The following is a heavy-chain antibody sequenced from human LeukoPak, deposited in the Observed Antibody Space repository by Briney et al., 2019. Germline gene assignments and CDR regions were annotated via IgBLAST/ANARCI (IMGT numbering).Heavy chain of an antibody. D-gene: IGHD4-17*01. CDR3: ARSFGDYGPLDY. Sequence: EPGGSLRLSCAASGFTFSSYGMHWVRQAPGKGLEWVAVISYDGSNKYYADSVKGRFTISRDNSKNTLYLQMNSLRAEDTAVYYCARSFGDYGPLDYWGQGTLVTVSS. V-gene: IGHV3-30*03. CDR2: ISYDGSNK. CDR1: GFTFSSYG. J-gene: IGHJ4*02.